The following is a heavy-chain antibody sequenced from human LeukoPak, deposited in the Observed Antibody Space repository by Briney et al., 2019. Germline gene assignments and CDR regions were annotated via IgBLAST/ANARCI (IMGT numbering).Heavy chain of an antibody. CDR3: ARAPRADDIFFES. Sequence: PGWSLRLSCEASGFTFSSSWMNWVRQAPGKGLEWVANIKGDGSLQYYVDSVKGRFTISRDNAKNSMYLQMNSLRAEDTALYYCARAPRADDIFFESWGQGTLVSVSS. CDR1: GFTFSSSW. V-gene: IGHV3-7*01. CDR2: IKGDGSLQ. D-gene: IGHD3-9*01. J-gene: IGHJ4*02.